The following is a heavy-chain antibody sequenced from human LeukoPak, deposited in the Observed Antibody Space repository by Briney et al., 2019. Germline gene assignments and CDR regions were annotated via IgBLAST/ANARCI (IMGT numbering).Heavy chain of an antibody. CDR3: ARILDYDFWTPFDY. J-gene: IGHJ4*02. CDR1: GYTFTGYY. V-gene: IGHV1-2*02. D-gene: IGHD3-3*01. Sequence: GASVKVSCKASGYTFTGYYMHWVRQAPGQGLEWMGWINPNSGGINYAQKFQGRVTMTRDTSISTAYMELSRLRSDDTAVYYCARILDYDFWTPFDYWGQGTLVTVSS. CDR2: INPNSGGI.